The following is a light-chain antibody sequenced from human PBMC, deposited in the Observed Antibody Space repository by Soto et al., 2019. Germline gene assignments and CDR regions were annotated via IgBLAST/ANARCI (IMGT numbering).Light chain of an antibody. Sequence: EIVVTQSPSTLSLSPGERATLSCRASQTVSSSFLAWYQQTPGQAPRLLIYAASSRATGIPDRFSGSGSGTDFTLTISRLEPEDFAVYYCQQYGNSPQTFGQGTKVDIK. V-gene: IGKV3-20*01. J-gene: IGKJ1*01. CDR1: QTVSSSF. CDR3: QQYGNSPQT. CDR2: AAS.